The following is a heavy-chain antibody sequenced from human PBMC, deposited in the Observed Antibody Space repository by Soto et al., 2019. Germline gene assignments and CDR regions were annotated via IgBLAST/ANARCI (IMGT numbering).Heavy chain of an antibody. V-gene: IGHV2-5*02. CDR2: IYWDDDK. D-gene: IGHD1-1*01. CDR1: GFSLSTSGVG. J-gene: IGHJ5*02. CDR3: AHSFQSLAWYSWNDGRRYWFDP. Sequence: QITLKESGPTLVKPTQTLTLTCTFSGFSLSTSGVGVGWIRQPPGKALEWLALIYWDDDKRYSPSLKSRLTITKDTSKNQVVLTMTNMDPVDTATYYCAHSFQSLAWYSWNDGRRYWFDPWGQGTLVTVSS.